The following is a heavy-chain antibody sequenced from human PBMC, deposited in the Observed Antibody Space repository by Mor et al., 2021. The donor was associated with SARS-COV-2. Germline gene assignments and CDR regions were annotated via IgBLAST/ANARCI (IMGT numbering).Heavy chain of an antibody. CDR3: ARDEFCRSTSCYASYYYGMDV. D-gene: IGHD2-2*01. V-gene: IGHV3-21*01. J-gene: IGHJ6*02. CDR2: ISSISDYT. Sequence: SSISSISDYTYYPDSVKGRFTISRDNAKNSLYLQMNSLRAEDTAVYYCARDEFCRSTSCYASYYYGMDVWGQGATVTVSS.